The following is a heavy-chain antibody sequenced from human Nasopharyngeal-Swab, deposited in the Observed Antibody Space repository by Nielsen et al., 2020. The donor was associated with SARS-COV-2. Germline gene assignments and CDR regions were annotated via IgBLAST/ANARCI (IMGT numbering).Heavy chain of an antibody. D-gene: IGHD2-2*03. J-gene: IGHJ3*02. Sequence: GESLKISCAASGFTFNDYYMSWIRQAPGKGLEWVSYISSSGSTIYYADSVKGRFTISRDNAKNSLYLQMNSLRAEDTAVYYCARDWIAQAFDIWGQGTMVTVSS. CDR3: ARDWIAQAFDI. CDR2: ISSSGSTI. CDR1: GFTFNDYY. V-gene: IGHV3-11*04.